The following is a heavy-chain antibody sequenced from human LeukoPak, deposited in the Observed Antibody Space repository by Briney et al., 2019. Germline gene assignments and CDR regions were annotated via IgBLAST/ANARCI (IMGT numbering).Heavy chain of an antibody. CDR1: GFTFDDYA. D-gene: IGHD5-18*01. V-gene: IGHV3-9*01. CDR2: ISWNSGSI. J-gene: IGHJ4*02. Sequence: GGSLRLSCAASGFTFDDYAMHWVRQAPGKGLEWVSGISWNSGSIGYADSVKGRFTISRDNAKNSLYLQMNSLRAEDTALYYCAKGGYSYGPFDYWGQGTLVTVSS. CDR3: AKGGYSYGPFDY.